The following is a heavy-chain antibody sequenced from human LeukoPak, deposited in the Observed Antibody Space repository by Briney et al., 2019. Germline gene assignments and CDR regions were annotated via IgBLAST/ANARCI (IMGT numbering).Heavy chain of an antibody. J-gene: IGHJ4*02. D-gene: IGHD2-21*02. Sequence: SGGSLRLSCAASGFTFSNAWMNWVRQAPGKGLEWVGRIKTKSDGWTIDYAAPVKGRFSISRDDSENTLYLQMNSLETEDTAVYYCTTAHDLRPTVAYYWGQGTLVTVSS. CDR3: TTAHDLRPTVAYY. CDR2: IKTKSDGWTI. V-gene: IGHV3-15*01. CDR1: GFTFSNAW.